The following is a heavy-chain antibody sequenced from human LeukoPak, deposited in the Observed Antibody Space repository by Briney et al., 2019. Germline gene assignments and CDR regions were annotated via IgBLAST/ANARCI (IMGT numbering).Heavy chain of an antibody. Sequence: SETLSLTCTVSGGSVSSGSYYWSWIRQPPGQGLEWIGYIYYSGSTNYNPSLKSRVTISVDTSKNQFSLKLSSVTAADTAVYYCARDPYSSGWYDAFDIWGQGTMVTVSS. CDR2: IYYSGST. D-gene: IGHD6-19*01. V-gene: IGHV4-61*01. CDR3: ARDPYSSGWYDAFDI. CDR1: GGSVSSGSYY. J-gene: IGHJ3*02.